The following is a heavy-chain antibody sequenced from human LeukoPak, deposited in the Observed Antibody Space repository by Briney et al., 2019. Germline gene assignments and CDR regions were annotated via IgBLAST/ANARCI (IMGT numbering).Heavy chain of an antibody. J-gene: IGHJ4*02. CDR2: IYHSGST. CDR3: ARGSYCSSTSCHFPFDY. D-gene: IGHD2-2*01. Sequence: SSETLSLTCTVSGYSISSGYYWGWIRQPPGKGLEWIGSIYHSGSTYYNPSLKSRVTISVDTSKNQFSLKLSSVTAADTAVYYCARGSYCSSTSCHFPFDYWGQGPLVTVSS. CDR1: GYSISSGYY. V-gene: IGHV4-38-2*02.